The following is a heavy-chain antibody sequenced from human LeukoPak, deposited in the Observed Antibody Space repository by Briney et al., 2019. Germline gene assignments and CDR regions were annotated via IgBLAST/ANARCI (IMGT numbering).Heavy chain of an antibody. D-gene: IGHD6-13*01. J-gene: IGHJ4*02. CDR1: GGSISSSSYY. CDR2: IYYSGST. V-gene: IGHV4-39*02. Sequence: SETLSLTCTVSGGSISSSSYYWGWIRQPPGKGLEWIGSIYYSGSTYYNPSLKSRVTISVDTSKNQVSLKLSSVTAADTAVYYCAREGYRSSWYPPFDYWGQGTLVTVSS. CDR3: AREGYRSSWYPPFDY.